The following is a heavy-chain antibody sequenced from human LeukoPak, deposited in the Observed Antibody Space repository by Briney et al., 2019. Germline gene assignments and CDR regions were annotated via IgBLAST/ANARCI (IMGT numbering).Heavy chain of an antibody. CDR3: ARMAPYYYYYYMDV. J-gene: IGHJ6*03. D-gene: IGHD5-24*01. CDR2: IYHSGST. CDR1: GYSISSGYY. V-gene: IGHV4-38-2*02. Sequence: PSENLSLTCTVSGYSISSGYYWGWIRQPPGKGLEWIGSIYHSGSTYYSPSLKSRVTISVDTSKNQFSLKLSPVTAADTAVYYCARMAPYYYYYYMDVWGKGTTVTVSS.